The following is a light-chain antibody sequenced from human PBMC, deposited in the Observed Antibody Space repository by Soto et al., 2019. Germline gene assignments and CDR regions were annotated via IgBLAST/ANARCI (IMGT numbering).Light chain of an antibody. V-gene: IGLV2-14*01. J-gene: IGLJ1*01. CDR3: GSYTTSSNYV. CDR1: SSDIDAYNY. CDR2: DVS. Sequence: QSALTQPAAVSGSPGQSITISCTGTSSDIDAYNYVSWYQQHPGNAPKLMIYDVSNRPSGISNRFSGSKSGNPASLTISGLQAEDEADYYCGSYTTSSNYVFGTGTKVTVL.